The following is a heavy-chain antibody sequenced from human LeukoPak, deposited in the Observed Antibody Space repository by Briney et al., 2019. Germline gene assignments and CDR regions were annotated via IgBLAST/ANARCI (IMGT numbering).Heavy chain of an antibody. CDR1: GGTFSSYA. V-gene: IGHV1-69*05. Sequence: SVKVSCKASGGTFSSYAISWVRQAPGQGLEWMGGIIPIFGTANYAQKFQGRVTITTDESTSTAYMELSSLRSEDTAVYYCARGGNSLVVVIDYYDMDVWGKGTTVTVSS. D-gene: IGHD3-22*01. CDR3: ARGGNSLVVVIDYYDMDV. CDR2: IIPIFGTA. J-gene: IGHJ6*03.